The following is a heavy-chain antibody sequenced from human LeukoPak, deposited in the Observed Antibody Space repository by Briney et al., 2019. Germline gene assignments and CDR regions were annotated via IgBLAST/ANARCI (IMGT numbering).Heavy chain of an antibody. CDR1: GFTFSSYA. CDR3: AKDSVTIFGVVIIADAFDI. Sequence: GSLRLSGAASGFTFSSYAMHWVRQAPGKGLEWVAVISYDGSNKYYADSVKGRFTISRDNSKNTLYLQMNSLRAEDTAVYYCAKDSVTIFGVVIIADAFDIWGQGTMVTVSS. V-gene: IGHV3-30-3*01. J-gene: IGHJ3*02. D-gene: IGHD3-3*01. CDR2: ISYDGSNK.